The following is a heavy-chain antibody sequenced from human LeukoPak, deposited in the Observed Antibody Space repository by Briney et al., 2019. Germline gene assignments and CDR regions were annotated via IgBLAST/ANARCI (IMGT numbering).Heavy chain of an antibody. D-gene: IGHD6-13*01. CDR2: ISSSSSYI. J-gene: IGHJ3*02. CDR3: YIAAAGSAFDI. CDR1: GFTFSSYA. V-gene: IGHV3-21*01. Sequence: GGSLRLSCAASGFTFSSYAMSWVRQAPGKGLEWVSSISSSSSYIYYADSVKGRFTISRDNAKNSLYLQMNSLRAEDTAVYYCYIAAAGSAFDIWGQGTMVTVSS.